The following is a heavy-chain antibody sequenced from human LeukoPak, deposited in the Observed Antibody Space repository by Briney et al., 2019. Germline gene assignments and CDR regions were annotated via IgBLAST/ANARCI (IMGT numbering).Heavy chain of an antibody. J-gene: IGHJ5*02. V-gene: IGHV1-2*06. D-gene: IGHD6-13*01. CDR2: INPNSGGT. CDR3: ARGPYQQQLVGVGFDP. Sequence: ASVKVSCKASGYTFTGYYMHWVRQAPGQGLEWMGRINPNSGGTNYAQKFQGRVTMTRDTSISTAYMELSRLRSDDTAVYYCARGPYQQQLVGVGFDPWGQGTLVTVPS. CDR1: GYTFTGYY.